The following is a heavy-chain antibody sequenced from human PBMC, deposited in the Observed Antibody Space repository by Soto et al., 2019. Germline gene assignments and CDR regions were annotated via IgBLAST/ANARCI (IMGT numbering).Heavy chain of an antibody. D-gene: IGHD4-17*01. V-gene: IGHV1-69*13. J-gene: IGHJ4*02. CDR3: ARDYGGNSGHFDY. CDR1: GGTFSSYA. Sequence: ASVKVSCKASGGTFSSYAISWVRQAPGQGLEWMGGIIPIFGTANYAQKFQGRVTITADESTSTAYMELSSLRSEDTAVYYCARDYGGNSGHFDYWGQGTLVTVSS. CDR2: IIPIFGTA.